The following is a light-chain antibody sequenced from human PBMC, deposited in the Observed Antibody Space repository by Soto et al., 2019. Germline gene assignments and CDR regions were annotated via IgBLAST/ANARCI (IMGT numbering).Light chain of an antibody. Sequence: DIQMTQSPSTLSASVGDRVTINCRASQSISSWLAWYQQKPGKAPKLLIYKASSLESGVPARFSGSGSATEFTLTISSLQPDDFAIYYCQQYNSYWTFGQGTKVDIK. CDR2: KAS. V-gene: IGKV1-5*03. J-gene: IGKJ1*01. CDR3: QQYNSYWT. CDR1: QSISSW.